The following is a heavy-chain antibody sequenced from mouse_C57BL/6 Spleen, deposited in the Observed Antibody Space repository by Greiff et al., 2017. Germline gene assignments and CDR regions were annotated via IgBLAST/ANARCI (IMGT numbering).Heavy chain of an antibody. CDR3: ARFPPYGSTGSFDY. Sequence: EVQLVESGPELVKPGASVKMSCKASGYTFTDYNMHWVKQSHGKSLEWIGYINPNNGGTSYNPKFKGKATLTVNKSSSTAYMELRSLTSEDSAVYYCARFPPYGSTGSFDYWGQGTTLTVSS. D-gene: IGHD1-1*01. V-gene: IGHV1-22*01. J-gene: IGHJ2*01. CDR1: GYTFTDYN. CDR2: INPNNGGT.